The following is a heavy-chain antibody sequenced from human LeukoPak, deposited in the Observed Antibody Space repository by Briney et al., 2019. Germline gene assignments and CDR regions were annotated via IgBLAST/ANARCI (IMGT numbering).Heavy chain of an antibody. J-gene: IGHJ4*02. CDR3: ARHVNPIYDSSGYHFDY. D-gene: IGHD3-22*01. V-gene: IGHV4-39*01. CDR1: GVSISSSSYY. Sequence: SETLSLTCTVSGVSISSSSYYWGWIRQPPGKGLEWIVSIYYSGSTYYNPSLKSRVTISVDTSKNQFSLKLSSVTAADTAVYYCARHVNPIYDSSGYHFDYWGQGTLVTVSS. CDR2: IYYSGST.